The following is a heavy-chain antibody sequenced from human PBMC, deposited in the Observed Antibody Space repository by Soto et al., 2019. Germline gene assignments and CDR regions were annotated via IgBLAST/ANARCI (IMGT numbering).Heavy chain of an antibody. CDR3: ARDGYYCSGGRCFQLGVAPFDI. J-gene: IGHJ3*02. Sequence: SETLSLTCAASGYSISSGYYWGWIRQPPGKGLEWIGSIYHSGSTYYNPPLKSRVTISVDTSKNKFSLKLRSVTAADTAVYYCARDGYYCSGGRCFQLGVAPFDIWGQGTMVNVS. D-gene: IGHD2-15*01. CDR1: GYSISSGYY. V-gene: IGHV4-38-2*02. CDR2: IYHSGST.